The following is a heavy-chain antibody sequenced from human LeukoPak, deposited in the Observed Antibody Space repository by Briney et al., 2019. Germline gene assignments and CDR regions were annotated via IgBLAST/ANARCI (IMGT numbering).Heavy chain of an antibody. D-gene: IGHD3-3*01. Sequence: GGSLRLSCAASGFTFSGYYMNWVRQAPGKVLEWVSSIGGSSRTIYYADSVKGRCTVSRDNAKNSLFLQMNSLRAEDTAVYFCARAIFGVAQPPHYFYYYMDVWGKGTTVTVSS. V-gene: IGHV3-21*01. CDR2: IGGSSRTI. J-gene: IGHJ6*03. CDR3: ARAIFGVAQPPHYFYYYMDV. CDR1: GFTFSGYY.